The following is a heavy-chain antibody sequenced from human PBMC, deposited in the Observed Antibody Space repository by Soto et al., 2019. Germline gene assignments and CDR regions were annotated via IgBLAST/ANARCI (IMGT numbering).Heavy chain of an antibody. D-gene: IGHD2-2*01. CDR3: TTAPMRDTNY. Sequence: EVQLVESGGGLVKPGGSLSLSCAASGFPLSNAWMSWVRQAPGKGLEWVGRIKSKTDGGTTDYAAPVKGRFTISRDDSKNTLYLQMNSLKTEDTAVYYCTTAPMRDTNYWGQGTLVTVSS. CDR1: GFPLSNAW. CDR2: IKSKTDGGTT. V-gene: IGHV3-15*01. J-gene: IGHJ4*02.